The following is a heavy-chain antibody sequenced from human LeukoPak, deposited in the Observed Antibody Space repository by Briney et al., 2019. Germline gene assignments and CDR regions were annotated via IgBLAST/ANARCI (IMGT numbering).Heavy chain of an antibody. Sequence: GGSLRLSCAASGFTFSSYALNWVRQAPGKGLEWVSSISSSSSYIYYADSVKGRFTISRDNAKNSLYLQMNSLRAEDTAVYYCGIMAVAVTLYYWGQGTLVTVSS. D-gene: IGHD6-19*01. CDR2: ISSSSSYI. V-gene: IGHV3-21*01. CDR3: GIMAVAVTLYY. CDR1: GFTFSSYA. J-gene: IGHJ4*02.